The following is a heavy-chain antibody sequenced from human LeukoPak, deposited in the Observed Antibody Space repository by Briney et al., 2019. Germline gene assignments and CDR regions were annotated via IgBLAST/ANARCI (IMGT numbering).Heavy chain of an antibody. V-gene: IGHV3-53*01. J-gene: IGHJ4*02. CDR1: GFTFSTYS. Sequence: GGSLRLSCAASGFTFSTYSMSWVRQAPGKGLEWVSVIYSGGSTYYADSVKGRFTISRDNSKNTLYLQMNSLRAEDTAVYYCAREAVTRNYFDYWGQGTLVTVSS. CDR2: IYSGGST. D-gene: IGHD4-17*01. CDR3: AREAVTRNYFDY.